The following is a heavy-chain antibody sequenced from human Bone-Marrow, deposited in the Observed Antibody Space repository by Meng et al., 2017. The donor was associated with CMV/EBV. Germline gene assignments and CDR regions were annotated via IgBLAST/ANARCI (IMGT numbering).Heavy chain of an antibody. CDR1: GYTFTSYY. CDR3: ARGRLGGAARPRFVDY. D-gene: IGHD6-6*01. CDR2: INPSGGST. Sequence: ASVKVSCKASGYTFTSYYMHWVRQAPGQGLEWMGIINPSGGSTSYAQKFQGRVTMTRDTSTSTVYMELSSLRSEDTAVYYCARGRLGGAARPRFVDYWGQGTLVTVSS. V-gene: IGHV1-46*01. J-gene: IGHJ4*02.